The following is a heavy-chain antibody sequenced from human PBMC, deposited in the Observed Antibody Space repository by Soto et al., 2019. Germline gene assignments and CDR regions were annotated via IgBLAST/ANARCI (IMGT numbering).Heavy chain of an antibody. V-gene: IGHV4-34*01. Sequence: SETLSLTCAVYGGSFSGYYWSWIRQPPGKGLEWIGEINHSGSTNYNPSLKSRVTTSVDTSKNQFSLKLSSVTAADTAVYYCARVRYYGSGRGRWFDPWGQGTLVTVSS. CDR3: ARVRYYGSGRGRWFDP. CDR2: INHSGST. CDR1: GGSFSGYY. J-gene: IGHJ5*02. D-gene: IGHD3-10*01.